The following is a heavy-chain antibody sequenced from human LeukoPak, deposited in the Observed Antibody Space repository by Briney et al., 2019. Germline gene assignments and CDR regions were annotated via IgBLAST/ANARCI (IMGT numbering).Heavy chain of an antibody. CDR2: SRNKARSYTT. CDR1: GFPFSDHY. Sequence: GGSLRLSCAGSGFPFSDHYMDWVRQAPGKGLEWVGRSRNKARSYTTDYAASVKGRLTISRDGSKNSVFLQMNSLKTEDTAVYYCARTYYDILTGIRDFDYWGQGTLVTVSS. CDR3: ARTYYDILTGIRDFDY. D-gene: IGHD3-9*01. J-gene: IGHJ4*02. V-gene: IGHV3-72*01.